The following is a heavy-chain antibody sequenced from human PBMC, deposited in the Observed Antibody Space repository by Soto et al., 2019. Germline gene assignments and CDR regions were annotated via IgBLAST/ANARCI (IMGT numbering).Heavy chain of an antibody. J-gene: IGHJ5*02. V-gene: IGHV1-18*01. Sequence: QVQLVQSGAEVKKPGASVKVSCKASGYTFSTYGFSWVRQAPGQGLEWMGWIGADNGDTNYAQNFQGRVTMTTDTSTTTSYMELRSLTYDAPAVYFCAGDCKGEEGFDPWGQGTLVTVSS. CDR1: GYTFSTYG. CDR3: AGDCKGEEGFDP. CDR2: IGADNGDT. D-gene: IGHD3-10*01.